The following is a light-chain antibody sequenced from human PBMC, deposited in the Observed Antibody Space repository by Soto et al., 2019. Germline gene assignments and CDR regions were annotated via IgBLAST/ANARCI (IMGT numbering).Light chain of an antibody. CDR3: CSHVGRSTLL. J-gene: IGLJ3*02. CDR2: EGS. Sequence: QSALTQPASVSGSPGQSITISCTGSSSDIGSYNLVSWYQQHPGKAPKLMIYEGSKRPSGVSNRFSGSKPGNTASLTISGLQAEDEADYYCCSHVGRSTLLFGGETKLTVL. CDR1: SSDIGSYNL. V-gene: IGLV2-23*01.